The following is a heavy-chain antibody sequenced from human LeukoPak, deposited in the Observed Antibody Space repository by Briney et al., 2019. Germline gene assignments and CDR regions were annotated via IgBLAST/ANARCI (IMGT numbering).Heavy chain of an antibody. CDR3: AKDRTVGASYWYFDL. V-gene: IGHV3-23*01. CDR2: ISSSGSGDNT. Sequence: PGGSLRLSCAASGVTLSTYAMSWARQAPGKGLEWVSGISSSGSGDNTYYADSVKGRFTISRDSSKSTLFLHMNTLRAEDTAIYYCAKDRTVGASYWYFDLWGRGTLATVSS. D-gene: IGHD1-26*01. J-gene: IGHJ2*01. CDR1: GVTLSTYA.